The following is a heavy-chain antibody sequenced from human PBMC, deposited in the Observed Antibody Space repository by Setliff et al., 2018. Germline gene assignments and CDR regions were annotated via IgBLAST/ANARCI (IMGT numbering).Heavy chain of an antibody. CDR1: GVSVSGYF. CDR2: ISYSGST. J-gene: IGHJ4*02. CDR3: ARDGAGHTESWKGHFGY. Sequence: SETLSLTCSVSGVSVSGYFWSWIRQPPGKPLEWIGYISYSGSTNYNPSLKTRVSISEDTSRNQISLRLLSVSAADTAVYFCARDGAGHTESWKGHFGYWGQGTLVTVSS. V-gene: IGHV4-59*02. D-gene: IGHD1-1*01.